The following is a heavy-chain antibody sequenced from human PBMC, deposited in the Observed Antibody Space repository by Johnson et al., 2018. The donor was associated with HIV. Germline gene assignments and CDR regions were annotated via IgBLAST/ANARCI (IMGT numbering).Heavy chain of an antibody. D-gene: IGHD5-24*01. CDR2: INWNGATT. J-gene: IGHJ3*02. V-gene: IGHV3-20*04. Sequence: VQLVESGGGVLRRGGPLRLPWAASGFTFNVFEMSWVRQAPGKGLEWASGINWNGATTVYADSVQGRFTISRDNAKKSLYLQVNSLRGEDTALYYCARACRDGYTCDVFDIWGQGTLVTVSS. CDR1: GFTFNVFE. CDR3: ARACRDGYTCDVFDI.